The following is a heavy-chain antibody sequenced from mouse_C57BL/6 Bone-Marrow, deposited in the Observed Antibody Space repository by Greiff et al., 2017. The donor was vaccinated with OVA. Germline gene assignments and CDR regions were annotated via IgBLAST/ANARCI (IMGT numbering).Heavy chain of an antibody. CDR2: IWRGGST. CDR1: GFSLTSYG. J-gene: IGHJ4*01. Sequence: VKLQQSGPGLVQPSQSLSITCTVSGFSLTSYGVHWVRQSPGKGLEWLGVIWRGGSTDYNAAFMSRLSITKDNSKSQVFFKMNSLQADDTAIYYCAKRGSNYLYAMDYWGQGTSVTVSS. CDR3: AKRGSNYLYAMDY. D-gene: IGHD2-5*01. V-gene: IGHV2-5*01.